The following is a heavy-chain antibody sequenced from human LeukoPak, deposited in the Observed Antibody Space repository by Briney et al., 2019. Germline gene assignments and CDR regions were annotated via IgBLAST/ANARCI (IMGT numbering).Heavy chain of an antibody. CDR2: ISKSSNTI. V-gene: IGHV3-48*01. CDR3: ARDRADYGDYVSY. Sequence: GGSLRLSCAASGFSFSSYSMNWVRQAPGKGLEWVSYISKSSNTIYYADSVKGRFTISRDNAKNSLYLQMNSLIAEDTAVYYCARDRADYGDYVSYWGQGTLVTVSS. J-gene: IGHJ4*02. CDR1: GFSFSSYS. D-gene: IGHD4-17*01.